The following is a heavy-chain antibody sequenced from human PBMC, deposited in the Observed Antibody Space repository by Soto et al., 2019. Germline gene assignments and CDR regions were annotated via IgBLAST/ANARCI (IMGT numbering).Heavy chain of an antibody. J-gene: IGHJ5*02. Sequence: QITLKESGPTLVKPTQTLTLTCTFSGFSLSTSEVGVGWIRQPPGKALQWLALIYWDDDKRYSPSLKSRLTSTKDTSKNQVVLTMTNTDPVDTATYYCAHAPGIAVTTNWFDPWGQGILVTVSS. CDR1: GFSLSTSEVG. CDR2: IYWDDDK. D-gene: IGHD6-19*01. V-gene: IGHV2-5*02. CDR3: AHAPGIAVTTNWFDP.